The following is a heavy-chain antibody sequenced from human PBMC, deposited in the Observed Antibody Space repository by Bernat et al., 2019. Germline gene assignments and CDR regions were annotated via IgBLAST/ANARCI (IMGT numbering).Heavy chain of an antibody. CDR2: ISYDGSNK. V-gene: IGHV3-30-3*01. Sequence: QVQLVESGGGVVQPGRSLRLSCAASGFTFSSYAMHWVRQAPGKGLEWVAVISYDGSNKYYADSGKGRFTISRDNSKNTLYLQMNSLRAEDTAVYYCARDLPYGGSSSGEDFDYWGQGTLVTVSS. D-gene: IGHD6-6*01. CDR3: ARDLPYGGSSSGEDFDY. CDR1: GFTFSSYA. J-gene: IGHJ4*02.